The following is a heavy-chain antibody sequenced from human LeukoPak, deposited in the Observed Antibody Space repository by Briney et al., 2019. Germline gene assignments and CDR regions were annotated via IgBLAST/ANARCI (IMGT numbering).Heavy chain of an antibody. J-gene: IGHJ4*02. Sequence: SETLSLTCTVSGYSISSGYYWGWIRQPPGKGLEWIGSIYHSGSTYYNPSLKSRVTISVDTSKNQFSLKLSSVTAADTAVYYCVRDHGVTMIVVVGFDYWGQGTLVTVSS. CDR1: GYSISSGYY. V-gene: IGHV4-38-2*02. CDR3: VRDHGVTMIVVVGFDY. CDR2: IYHSGST. D-gene: IGHD3-22*01.